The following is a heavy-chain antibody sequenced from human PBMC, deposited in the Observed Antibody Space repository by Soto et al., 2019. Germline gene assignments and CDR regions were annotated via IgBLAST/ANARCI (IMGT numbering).Heavy chain of an antibody. D-gene: IGHD1-1*01. J-gene: IGHJ4*02. CDR3: ARDTQQPDY. V-gene: IGHV1-18*01. CDR1: GYTFASYA. CDR2: ISAYNGNT. Sequence: QVQLLQSGAEVKKPGASVKVSCKASGYTFASYAISWMRQAPGQGLEWMGWISAYNGNTKYAQKLQDRVTMTTDTDTSTSYLPLRSLRSDHQAVYYCARDTQQPDYWGQGTRVTVTS.